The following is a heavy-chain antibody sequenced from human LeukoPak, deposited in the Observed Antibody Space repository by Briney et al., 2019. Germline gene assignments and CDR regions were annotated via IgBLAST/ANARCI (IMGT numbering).Heavy chain of an antibody. V-gene: IGHV3-43*02. CDR3: AKDLYCSGGSCYDGVDY. CDR2: ISGDGGST. CDR1: GFTFDDYA. Sequence: GGSLRLSCAASGFTFDDYAMHWVRQAPGKGLEWVSLISGDGGSTYYADSVKGRFIIPRDTSKNSLYLQMNSLRSEDTALYCCAKDLYCSGGSCYDGVDYWGHGTLVTVSS. D-gene: IGHD2-15*01. J-gene: IGHJ4*01.